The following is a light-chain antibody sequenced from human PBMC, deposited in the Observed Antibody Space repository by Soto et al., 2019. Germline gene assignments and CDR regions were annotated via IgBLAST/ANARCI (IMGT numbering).Light chain of an antibody. V-gene: IGKV1-5*01. J-gene: IGKJ1*01. CDR1: QSVSSW. Sequence: DIQMTHSPSTLSASVGDRVTITFRASQSVSSWLAWYQQDPGKAPTLLIHTASTLQSGVPSRFSGGGSGSEFTLTISSLQPEDFATYYCQELNSYPRTFGQGTKVDIK. CDR2: TAS. CDR3: QELNSYPRT.